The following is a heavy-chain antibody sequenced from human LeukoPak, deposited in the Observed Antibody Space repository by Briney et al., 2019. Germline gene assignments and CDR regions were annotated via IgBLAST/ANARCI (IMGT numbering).Heavy chain of an antibody. J-gene: IGHJ4*02. V-gene: IGHV1-69*04. CDR3: ARDLPLTTVTTLTDY. Sequence: SAKVSCKASGGTFSSYAISWVRQAPGQGLEWMGRIIPILGIANYAQKFQGRVTITADKSTSTAYMELSSLRSEDTAVYYCARDLPLTTVTTLTDYWGQGTLVTVSS. CDR1: GGTFSSYA. CDR2: IIPILGIA. D-gene: IGHD4-17*01.